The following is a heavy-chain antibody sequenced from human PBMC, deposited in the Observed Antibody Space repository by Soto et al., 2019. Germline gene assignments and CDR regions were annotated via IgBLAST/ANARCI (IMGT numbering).Heavy chain of an antibody. V-gene: IGHV3-21*01. D-gene: IGHD4-17*01. J-gene: IGHJ4*02. CDR2: ISSSSSYI. CDR3: ARDRVGDYGLVWDY. Sequence: GGSLRLSCAASGFTFSSYSMNWVRQAPGKGLEWVSSISSSSSYIYYADSVKGRFTISRDNAKNSLYLQMNSLRAEDTAVYYCARDRVGDYGLVWDYWGQGTLVTVSS. CDR1: GFTFSSYS.